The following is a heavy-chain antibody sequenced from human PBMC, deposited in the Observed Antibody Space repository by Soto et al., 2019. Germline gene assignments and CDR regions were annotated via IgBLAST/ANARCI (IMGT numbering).Heavy chain of an antibody. J-gene: IGHJ4*02. Sequence: QITLKESGPTLVKPTQTLTLNCTFSGFSLSTSGVGVGWIRRPPGKALEWLALIYWDDDKRYSPSLKSRLTITKDTSKNQVVLTMTNMDPVDTATYYCAHRRRYYGSGSLFDYWGQGTLVTVSS. CDR3: AHRRRYYGSGSLFDY. CDR1: GFSLSTSGVG. V-gene: IGHV2-5*02. CDR2: IYWDDDK. D-gene: IGHD3-10*01.